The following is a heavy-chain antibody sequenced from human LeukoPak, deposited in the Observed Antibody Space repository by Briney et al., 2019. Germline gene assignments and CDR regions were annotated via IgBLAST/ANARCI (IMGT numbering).Heavy chain of an antibody. D-gene: IGHD1-26*01. CDR3: AKDQVGGYYYYGMDV. J-gene: IGHJ6*02. Sequence: PGGSLRLSCAASGFTFDDYAMHWVRQAPGKGLEWVSGISWNSGSIGYADSVKGRFTISRDNSKNTLYLQMNSLRAEDTAVYYCAKDQVGGYYYYGMDVWGQGTTVTVSS. V-gene: IGHV3-9*01. CDR2: ISWNSGSI. CDR1: GFTFDDYA.